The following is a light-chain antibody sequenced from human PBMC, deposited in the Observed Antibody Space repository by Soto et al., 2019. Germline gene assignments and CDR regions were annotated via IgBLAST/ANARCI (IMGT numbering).Light chain of an antibody. CDR2: STS. J-gene: IGKJ1*01. V-gene: IGKV3-20*01. CDR1: QSVSNK. CDR3: HQFGDSPQT. Sequence: EIVMTQSPATLSVSPGERATLSCRASQSVSNKLAWYQHKPGQAPRVLIYSTSTRAAGIPDRFTGRGSGTHFTLAISRLEPEDFAVYYCHQFGDSPQTFGQGTKVDIK.